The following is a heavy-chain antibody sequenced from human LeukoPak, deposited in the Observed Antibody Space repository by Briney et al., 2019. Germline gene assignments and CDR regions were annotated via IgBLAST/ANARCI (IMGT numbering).Heavy chain of an antibody. CDR3: ATDKIVGATNFEY. Sequence: GGSLRLPCAASGFSFNSYWMSWVRQTPGKGLEWVANINPDGSAKNFMDSVKGRFTISRDNTRNSLYLQMNSLRVEDTAIYYCATDKIVGATNFEYWGQGTLVTVSS. D-gene: IGHD1-26*01. CDR1: GFSFNSYW. CDR2: INPDGSAK. V-gene: IGHV3-7*01. J-gene: IGHJ4*02.